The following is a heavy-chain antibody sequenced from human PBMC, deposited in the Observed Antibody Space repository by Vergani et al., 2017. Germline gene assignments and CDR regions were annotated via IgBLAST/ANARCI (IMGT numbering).Heavy chain of an antibody. CDR1: GFTFSSYG. D-gene: IGHD6-13*01. Sequence: QVQLVESGAGVVQPGRSLRLSCAASGFTFSSYGMHWVRQAPGKGLEWVAVIWYDGSNKYYADSVKGRFTISRDNSKNTLYLQMNSLRAEDTAVYYCARDPSIAAGGTWDYWGQGTLVTVSS. V-gene: IGHV3-33*01. J-gene: IGHJ4*02. CDR2: IWYDGSNK. CDR3: ARDPSIAAGGTWDY.